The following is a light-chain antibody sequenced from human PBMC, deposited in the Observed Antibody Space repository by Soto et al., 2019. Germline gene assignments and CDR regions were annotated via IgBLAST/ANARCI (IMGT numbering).Light chain of an antibody. Sequence: QSVLTQPPSASGSPGQSVTISCTGTSSDVGGYNFVSWYRQYPGKAPQLIIYEVTKRPSGFPDRFSGSKSGNTASLTVSGLQVEDEADYYCSSYAATNNYVFGSGTKVTVL. V-gene: IGLV2-8*01. CDR1: SSDVGGYNF. CDR3: SSYAATNNYV. J-gene: IGLJ1*01. CDR2: EVT.